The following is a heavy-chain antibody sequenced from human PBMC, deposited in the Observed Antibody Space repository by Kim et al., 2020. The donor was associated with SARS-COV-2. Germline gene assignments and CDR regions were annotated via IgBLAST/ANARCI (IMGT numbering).Heavy chain of an antibody. CDR3: ARQGATVTTGWYFDL. Sequence: PSLRSRVTISVDTSKNQFSLKLSSVTAADTAVYYCARQGATVTTGWYFDLWGRGTLVTVSS. J-gene: IGHJ2*01. D-gene: IGHD4-17*01. V-gene: IGHV4-59*08.